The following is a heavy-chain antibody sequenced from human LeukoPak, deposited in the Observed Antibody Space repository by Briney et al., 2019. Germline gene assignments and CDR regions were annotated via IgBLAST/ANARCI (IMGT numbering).Heavy chain of an antibody. Sequence: PGGSLRLSCATSGFTFGTYWMSWVRQAPGKGLEWVANIKQDGSEKYYVDSVKGRFTISRDNAKNSLYLQMNSLRAEDTAVYYCATGDGFDYWGQGNLVTVSS. V-gene: IGHV3-7*01. J-gene: IGHJ4*02. CDR3: ATGDGFDY. CDR1: GFTFGTYW. CDR2: IKQDGSEK.